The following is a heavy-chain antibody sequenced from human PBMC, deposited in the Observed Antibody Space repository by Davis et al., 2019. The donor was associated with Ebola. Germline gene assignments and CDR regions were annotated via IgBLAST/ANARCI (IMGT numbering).Heavy chain of an antibody. CDR3: ARVGYYDFWSGYYTYYGMDV. CDR2: INAGNGNT. V-gene: IGHV1-3*01. J-gene: IGHJ6*02. CDR1: GYTFTSYA. Sequence: ASVKVSCKASGYTFTSYAMHWVRQAPGQRLEWMGWINAGNGNTKYSQKFQGRVTMTTDTSTSTAYMELRSLRSDDTAVYYCARVGYYDFWSGYYTYYGMDVWGQGTTVTVSS. D-gene: IGHD3-3*01.